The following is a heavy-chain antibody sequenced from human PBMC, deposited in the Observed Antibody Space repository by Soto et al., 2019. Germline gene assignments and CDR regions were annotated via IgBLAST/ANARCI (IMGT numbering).Heavy chain of an antibody. D-gene: IGHD3-16*01. Sequence: QVQLVQSGAEVKKPGASVTVSCKASGYRFSDYYLHWVRQAPGQGPEWMGWMNPNSGDTKYAQKSKGRVTMTRDTSVRTAFMELNWLKSGDTAVYYCARESGGVTATLDYYYFYMDVWGIGTMVTVSS. V-gene: IGHV1-2*02. J-gene: IGHJ6*03. CDR2: MNPNSGDT. CDR3: ARESGGVTATLDYYYFYMDV. CDR1: GYRFSDYY.